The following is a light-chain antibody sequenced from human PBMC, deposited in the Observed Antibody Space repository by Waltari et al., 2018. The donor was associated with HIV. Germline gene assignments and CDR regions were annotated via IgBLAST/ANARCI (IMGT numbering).Light chain of an antibody. CDR2: LGS. J-gene: IGKJ1*01. V-gene: IGKV2-28*01. CDR1: QSLLHDSGYKY. CDR3: RQALQIPWT. Sequence: DIVMTQSPLSLSVTPGEPASISCRSSQSLLHDSGYKYLDWYLQKPGQSPQLLIFLGSNRASGVPDRFRGSGSGTEFTLKISRVEAEDVGIYYCRQALQIPWTFGQGTKVEIK.